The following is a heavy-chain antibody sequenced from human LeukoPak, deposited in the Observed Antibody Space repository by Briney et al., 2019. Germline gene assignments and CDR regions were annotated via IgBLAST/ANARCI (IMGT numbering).Heavy chain of an antibody. Sequence: SVKVSCKASGGTFSSYAISWVRQAPGQGLEWMGGIIPIFGTANYAQKFQGRVTITADESTSTAYMELSSLRSEDTAVYYCASDGGFQYYYYMDVWGKGTTVTISS. D-gene: IGHD2-15*01. V-gene: IGHV1-69*13. J-gene: IGHJ6*03. CDR2: IIPIFGTA. CDR1: GGTFSSYA. CDR3: ASDGGFQYYYYMDV.